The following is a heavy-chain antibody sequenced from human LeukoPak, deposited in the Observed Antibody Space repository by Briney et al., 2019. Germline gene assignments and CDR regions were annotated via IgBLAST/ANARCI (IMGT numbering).Heavy chain of an antibody. CDR1: GFTFSSYG. CDR2: ISYDGSNK. Sequence: GGSLRLSCAASGFTFSSYGMHWVRQAPGKGLEWVIVISYDGSNKRYADSVKGRFTISRDNSKKTLYLQMNSLRAEDTAMYYCAKALRGFSGYDLVDYWGQGTLVTVSS. D-gene: IGHD5-12*01. J-gene: IGHJ4*02. CDR3: AKALRGFSGYDLVDY. V-gene: IGHV3-30*18.